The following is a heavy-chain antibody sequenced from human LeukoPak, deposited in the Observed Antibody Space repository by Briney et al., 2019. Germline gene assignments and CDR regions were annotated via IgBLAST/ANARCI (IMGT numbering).Heavy chain of an antibody. CDR2: ISGSGDST. CDR1: GFTFSSYV. D-gene: IGHD1-26*01. V-gene: IGHV3-23*01. Sequence: PGASLRLSCAASGFTFSSYVMSWVRQAPGKGLGWVSGISGSGDSTYYADSVKGRFTISRDNSKNTLYLQMNSLRAEDTAVYYCAKDRIVGATARLFDYWGQRTLVTVSS. CDR3: AKDRIVGATARLFDY. J-gene: IGHJ4*02.